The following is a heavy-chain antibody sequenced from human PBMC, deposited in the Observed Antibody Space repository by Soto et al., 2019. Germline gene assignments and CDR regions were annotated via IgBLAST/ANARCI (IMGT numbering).Heavy chain of an antibody. CDR1: GFTFSSYA. CDR3: ARVLGAMGTVRFGY. Sequence: PGGSLRLSCAASGFTFSSYAIHWVRQAPGTGLEWVAVISYEGSNKYYADSVKGRFTISRDNSKNTLYLQMNSLRTEDTAVYYCARVLGAMGTVRFGYWGQEALVAVAS. V-gene: IGHV3-30-3*01. J-gene: IGHJ4*02. D-gene: IGHD5-18*01. CDR2: ISYEGSNK.